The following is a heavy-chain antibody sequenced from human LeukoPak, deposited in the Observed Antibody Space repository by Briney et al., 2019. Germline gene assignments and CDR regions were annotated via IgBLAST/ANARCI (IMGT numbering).Heavy chain of an antibody. J-gene: IGHJ4*02. CDR3: ARDVKDIVVVPAASFDY. Sequence: ASVTVSCKASGYTFTSYYMHWVRQAPGQGLEWMGIINPSGGSTSYAQKFQGRVTMTRDTSTSTVYMELSSLRSEDTAVYYCARDVKDIVVVPAASFDYWGQGTLVTVSS. D-gene: IGHD2-2*01. V-gene: IGHV1-46*01. CDR1: GYTFTSYY. CDR2: INPSGGST.